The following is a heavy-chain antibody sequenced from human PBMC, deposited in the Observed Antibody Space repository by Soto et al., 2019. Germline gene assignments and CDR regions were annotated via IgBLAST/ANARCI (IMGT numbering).Heavy chain of an antibody. CDR1: GFTFSNYA. J-gene: IGHJ4*02. Sequence: GGSLRLSCAASGFTFSNYAFNWVRQAPGKGLEWVSGISGSGDRTDYTDSVKGRFTISRDNSQNTLYVHLNSLRVADTAVYYCVRAAFGSGWNSWGQGTLVTVSS. CDR2: ISGSGDRT. V-gene: IGHV3-23*01. D-gene: IGHD6-19*01. CDR3: VRAAFGSGWNS.